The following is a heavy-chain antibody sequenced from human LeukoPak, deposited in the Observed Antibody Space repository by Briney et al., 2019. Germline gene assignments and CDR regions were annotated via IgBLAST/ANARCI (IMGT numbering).Heavy chain of an antibody. D-gene: IGHD7-27*01. J-gene: IGHJ4*02. CDR2: IYYSGST. Sequence: SETLSLTCTVSGGSISSSSYYWGWIRQPPGKGLEWIGSIYYSGSTYYNPSLKSRVTISVDRPKNQFSLKLSSVTAADTAVYYCVGMSLYYFDYWGQGTLVTVSS. V-gene: IGHV4-39*07. CDR1: GGSISSSSYY. CDR3: VGMSLYYFDY.